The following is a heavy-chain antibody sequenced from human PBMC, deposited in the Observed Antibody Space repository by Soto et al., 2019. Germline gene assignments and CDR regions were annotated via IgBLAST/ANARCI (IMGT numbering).Heavy chain of an antibody. CDR1: GGTFSSYT. D-gene: IGHD2-2*01. Sequence: QVQLVQSGAEVKKPGSSVKVSCKASGGTFSSYTISWVRQAPGQGLEWMGRIIPILGIANYAQKFQGRVTITADKSTGTAYMELSSLRSEDTAVYYCARDGGCSSTSCYGSIDYWGQGTLVTVSS. V-gene: IGHV1-69*08. CDR2: IIPILGIA. CDR3: ARDGGCSSTSCYGSIDY. J-gene: IGHJ4*02.